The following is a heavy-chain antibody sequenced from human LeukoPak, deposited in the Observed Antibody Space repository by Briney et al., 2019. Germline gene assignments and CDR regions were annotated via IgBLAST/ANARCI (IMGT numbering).Heavy chain of an antibody. Sequence: GGSLRLSCAASGFTFSSYAMSWVRQAPGKGLEWVSAISGSGGSTYYADSVKGRFTISRDNSKNTLYLQMNSLRAEDTAVYYCAKDRYSSSWYVIYDYYYGMHVWGQGTTVTVSS. J-gene: IGHJ6*02. CDR3: AKDRYSSSWYVIYDYYYGMHV. CDR2: ISGSGGST. V-gene: IGHV3-23*01. CDR1: GFTFSSYA. D-gene: IGHD6-13*01.